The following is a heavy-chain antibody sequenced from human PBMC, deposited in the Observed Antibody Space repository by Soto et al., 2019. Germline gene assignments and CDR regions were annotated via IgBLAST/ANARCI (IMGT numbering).Heavy chain of an antibody. J-gene: IGHJ4*02. CDR2: IYYSGST. Sequence: SETLSLTCTVSGGSISSYYWSWIRQPPGKGLEWIGYIYYSGSTNYNPSLKSRVTISVDTSKNQFSLKLSSVTAADTAVYYCARASDPGDYVLFFDYWGQGTLVTVSS. V-gene: IGHV4-59*01. CDR1: GGSISSYY. D-gene: IGHD3-10*02. CDR3: ARASDPGDYVLFFDY.